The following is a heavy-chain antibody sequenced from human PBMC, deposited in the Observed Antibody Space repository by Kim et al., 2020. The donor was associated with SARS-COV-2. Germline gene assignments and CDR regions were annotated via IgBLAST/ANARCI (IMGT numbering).Heavy chain of an antibody. J-gene: IGHJ4*02. CDR3: ARPNSDYIFDS. CDR2: IHPGESDI. D-gene: IGHD3-10*01. V-gene: IGHV5-51*01. CDR1: GYSFISYW. Sequence: GESLKISCKGSGYSFISYWIGWVRQMPGKGLEWMAIIHPGESDIRYNPSFEGQVTISADKSITTAYLQWSSLKASDTAIYYCARPNSDYIFDSWGRGTLVTVSS.